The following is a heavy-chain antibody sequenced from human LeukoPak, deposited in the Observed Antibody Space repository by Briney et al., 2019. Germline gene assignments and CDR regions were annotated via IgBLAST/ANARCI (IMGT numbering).Heavy chain of an antibody. CDR3: ARDRIQLWLFDSNWYFDL. CDR1: GYTFTGYY. V-gene: IGHV1-2*02. J-gene: IGHJ2*01. D-gene: IGHD5-18*01. CDR2: INLNSGGT. Sequence: GASVKVSCKASGYTFTGYYMHWVRQAPGKGLEWMGWINLNSGGTNYAQKFQGRVTMTRDTSISTAYMELSRLRSDDTAVYYCARDRIQLWLFDSNWYFDLWGRGTLVTVSS.